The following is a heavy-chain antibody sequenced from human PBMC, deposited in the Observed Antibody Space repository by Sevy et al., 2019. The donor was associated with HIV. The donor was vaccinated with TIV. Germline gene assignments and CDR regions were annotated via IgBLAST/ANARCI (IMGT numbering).Heavy chain of an antibody. CDR1: GFTFSDYY. D-gene: IGHD6-13*01. Sequence: GGSLRLSCAASGFTFSDYYMSWIRQAPGKGLEWVSYISSSGSTIYYADSVKGRFTISRDNAKNSLYLQMNSPRAEDTAVYYCARVIAAAGSSYYYYYGMDVWGQGTTVTVSS. CDR2: ISSSGSTI. J-gene: IGHJ6*02. V-gene: IGHV3-11*01. CDR3: ARVIAAAGSSYYYYYGMDV.